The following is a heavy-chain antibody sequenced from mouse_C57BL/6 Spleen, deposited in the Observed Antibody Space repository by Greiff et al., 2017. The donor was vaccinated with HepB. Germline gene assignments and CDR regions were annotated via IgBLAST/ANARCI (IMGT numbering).Heavy chain of an antibody. J-gene: IGHJ2*01. D-gene: IGHD2-4*01. CDR1: GYAFSSSW. CDR3: AGIYYDYDGDY. Sequence: QVQLQQSGPELVKPGASVKISCKASGYAFSSSWMNWVKQRPGKGLEWIGRIYPGDGDTNYNGKFKGKATLTADKSSSTAYMRLSSLTSEDSAVYFCAGIYYDYDGDYWGQGTTLTVSS. CDR2: IYPGDGDT. V-gene: IGHV1-82*01.